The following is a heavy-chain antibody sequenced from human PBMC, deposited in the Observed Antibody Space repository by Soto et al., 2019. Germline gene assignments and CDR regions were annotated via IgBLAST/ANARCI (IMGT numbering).Heavy chain of an antibody. V-gene: IGHV1-46*01. Sequence: ASVKVSCKASGYTFTSYYMHWVRQAPGQGLEWMGIINPSGGSTSYAQKFQGRVTMTRDTSTSTVYMELSSLRSEDTAVYYCARDLNIYPFVVVTADTGDNWFDPWGQGTLVT. J-gene: IGHJ5*02. CDR1: GYTFTSYY. CDR2: INPSGGST. D-gene: IGHD2-21*02. CDR3: ARDLNIYPFVVVTADTGDNWFDP.